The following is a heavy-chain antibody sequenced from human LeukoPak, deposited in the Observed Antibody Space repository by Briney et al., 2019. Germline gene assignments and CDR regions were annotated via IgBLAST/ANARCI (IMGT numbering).Heavy chain of an antibody. D-gene: IGHD3-22*01. CDR1: GFTFKNYW. J-gene: IGHJ3*02. Sequence: GGSLRPSCAASGFTFKNYWMTCVRHAPGKGREWVANIKQEGSEKHYVDSVKGRFTISRDNAANSLYLQMNSLSAEDTDIYYCARDPYGGGGYGAFDIWGEGTMVSVS. V-gene: IGHV3-7*01. CDR3: ARDPYGGGGYGAFDI. CDR2: IKQEGSEK.